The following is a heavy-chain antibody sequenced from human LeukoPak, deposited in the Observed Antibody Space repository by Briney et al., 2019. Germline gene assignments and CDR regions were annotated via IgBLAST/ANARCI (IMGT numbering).Heavy chain of an antibody. V-gene: IGHV1-2*06. D-gene: IGHD5-18*01. CDR2: INPNSGGT. CDR3: ARDPSGYSYDDDFYI. CDR1: GYTFIGYY. Sequence: ASVKVSCKASGYTFIGYYMHWVRQAPGQGLEWMGRINPNSGGTNYAQKFQGRVTMTRDTSISTVYMELTRLRSDDTAVDYCARDPSGYSYDDDFYIRGQGTMVTVSS. J-gene: IGHJ3*02.